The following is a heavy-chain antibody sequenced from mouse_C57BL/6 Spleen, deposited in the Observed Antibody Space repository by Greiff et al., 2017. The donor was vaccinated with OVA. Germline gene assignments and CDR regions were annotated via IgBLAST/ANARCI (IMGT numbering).Heavy chain of an antibody. J-gene: IGHJ2*01. CDR2: IYPGDGDT. CDR1: GYAFSSYW. D-gene: IGHD1-1*01. CDR3: AREEYYYGSSYGRWFDD. Sequence: VQLQQSGAELVKPGASVKISCKASGYAFSSYWMNWVKQRPGKGLEWIGQIYPGDGDTNYNGKFKGKATLTADKSSSTAYMQLSSLTSEDSAVYFCAREEYYYGSSYGRWFDDWGQGTTLTVSS. V-gene: IGHV1-80*01.